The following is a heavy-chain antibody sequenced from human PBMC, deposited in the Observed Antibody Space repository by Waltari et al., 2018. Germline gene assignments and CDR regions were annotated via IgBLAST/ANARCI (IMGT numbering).Heavy chain of an antibody. V-gene: IGHV3-30*04. Sequence: QVQLVESGGGVVQPGRSLSLSCEASEFTFSSYAMHWVRQAPGKGMEWVAVISYNARNIYYVDSVKGRFTISGDNSKKTLYLQMKSLRGEDTAGCYCARDYCDRSNCHGMDVWGQGTTVTVSS. CDR1: EFTFSSYA. CDR3: ARDYCDRSNCHGMDV. D-gene: IGHD3-22*01. CDR2: ISYNARNI. J-gene: IGHJ6*02.